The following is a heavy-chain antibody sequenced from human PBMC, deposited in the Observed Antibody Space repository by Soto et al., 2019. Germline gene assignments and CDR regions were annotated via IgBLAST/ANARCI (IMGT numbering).Heavy chain of an antibody. Sequence: GASVKVSCKASGYTFTSYGISWVRQAPGQGLEWMGWISAYNGNTNYAQKLQGRVTMTTDTSTSTAYMELRSLRSDDTAVYYCARLDIVVVPPAMGVDYYYYGMDVWGQGTTVTVSS. CDR2: ISAYNGNT. D-gene: IGHD2-2*03. V-gene: IGHV1-18*01. CDR1: GYTFTSYG. J-gene: IGHJ6*02. CDR3: ARLDIVVVPPAMGVDYYYYGMDV.